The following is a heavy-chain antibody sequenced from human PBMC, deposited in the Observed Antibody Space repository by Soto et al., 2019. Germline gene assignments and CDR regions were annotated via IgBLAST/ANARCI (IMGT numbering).Heavy chain of an antibody. CDR3: AREGDNHYYYGMDV. J-gene: IGHJ6*02. CDR2: IYYSGST. D-gene: IGHD3-16*01. V-gene: IGHV4-31*03. CDR1: GGSISSGGYY. Sequence: QVQLQESGPGLVKPSQTLSLTCTVSGGSISSGGYYWSWIRQHPGKGLEWIGYIYYSGSTYYNPSHKSRVTISVDTSKNQFSMKLSSVTAADTAVYYCAREGDNHYYYGMDVWGQGTTVTVSS.